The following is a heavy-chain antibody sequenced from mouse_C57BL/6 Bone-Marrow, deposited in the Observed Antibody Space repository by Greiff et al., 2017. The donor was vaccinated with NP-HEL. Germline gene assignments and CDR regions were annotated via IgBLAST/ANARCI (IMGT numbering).Heavy chain of an antibody. CDR3: VCPYGLFAY. D-gene: IGHD2-10*02. CDR2: IYPRGGNT. J-gene: IGHJ3*01. Sequence: QVQLQQSGAELARPGASVKLSCKASGYTFTSYGISWVKQRTGQGLKWIGEIYPRGGNTYYNEKFKGKATLTADKSSSTAYMELRSLTSEDAAVYFCVCPYGLFAYWGQGTLVTVSA. CDR1: GYTFTSYG. V-gene: IGHV1-81*01.